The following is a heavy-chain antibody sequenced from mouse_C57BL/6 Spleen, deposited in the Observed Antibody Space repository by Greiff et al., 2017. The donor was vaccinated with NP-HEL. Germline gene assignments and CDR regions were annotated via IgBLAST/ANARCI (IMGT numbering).Heavy chain of an antibody. D-gene: IGHD1-1*01. V-gene: IGHV1-85*01. CDR1: GYTFTSYD. Sequence: QVQLQQSGPELVKPGASVKLSCKASGYTFTSYDINWVKQRPGQGLEWIGWIYPRDGSTKYNEKFTGKATLNVDTSSSTAYMELHSLTSEDSAVYFCASPYYYGSSPWFAYWGQGTLVTVSA. CDR3: ASPYYYGSSPWFAY. CDR2: IYPRDGST. J-gene: IGHJ3*01.